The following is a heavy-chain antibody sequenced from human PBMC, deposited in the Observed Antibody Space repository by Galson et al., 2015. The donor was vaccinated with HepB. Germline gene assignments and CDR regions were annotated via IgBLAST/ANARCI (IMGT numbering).Heavy chain of an antibody. CDR1: GVTVSNNY. J-gene: IGHJ4*02. V-gene: IGHV3-66*02. D-gene: IGHD3-3*01. CDR2: IYSDGSI. CDR3: ASGRGFWSGYSQDY. Sequence: SLRLSCAASGVTVSNNYMSWVRQAPGMGLEWVSVIYSDGSIYYIDSVKGRFTISRDNSKNTLYLQMNSLRAEDTAVYYCASGRGFWSGYSQDYWGQGTRVTVSS.